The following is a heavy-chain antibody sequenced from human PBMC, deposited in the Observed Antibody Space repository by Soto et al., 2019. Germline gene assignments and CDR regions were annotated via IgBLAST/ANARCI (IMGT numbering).Heavy chain of an antibody. CDR3: ARDRRIASLYYYCGMVV. CDR2: ISYDGSNK. Sequence: QLQLVESGGGVVQPGRSLRLSRAASGFTFSSYAMHWVRQAPGKGLEWVAVISYDGSNKYYADSVKGRFTISRDNSKNTPYLQMNSLRAEDTAVYYCARDRRIASLYYYCGMVVWGQGTTVTVSS. J-gene: IGHJ6*02. V-gene: IGHV3-30-3*01. CDR1: GFTFSSYA. D-gene: IGHD2-15*01.